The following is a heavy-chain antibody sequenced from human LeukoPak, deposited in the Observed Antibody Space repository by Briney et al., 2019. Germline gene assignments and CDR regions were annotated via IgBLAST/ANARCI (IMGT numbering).Heavy chain of an antibody. D-gene: IGHD2-21*02. J-gene: IGHJ4*02. Sequence: PGGSLRLSCAASGFTFSTYAMGWVRQAPGKGLEWVSSIKGSGGDPFYADSVKGRFTISRDNSKNTLFLQLNSLRAEDSAVYYCARGGHDFNPFYWWGQGTLDTVSS. CDR2: IKGSGGDP. V-gene: IGHV3-23*01. CDR1: GFTFSTYA. CDR3: ARGGHDFNPFYW.